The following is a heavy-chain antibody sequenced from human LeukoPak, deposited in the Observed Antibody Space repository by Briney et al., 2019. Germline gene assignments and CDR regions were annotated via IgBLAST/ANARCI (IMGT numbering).Heavy chain of an antibody. CDR2: IYYSGST. V-gene: IGHV4-39*01. D-gene: IGHD6-6*01. J-gene: IGHJ4*02. CDR1: GGSISSSSYY. Sequence: SETLSLTCTVSGGSISSSSYYWGWIRLPPGKGLEWIGSIYYSGSTYYNPSLKSRVTISVDTSKNQFSLKLSSVTAADTAVYYCARLQWGSSLEGRVDYWGQGTLVTVSS. CDR3: ARLQWGSSLEGRVDY.